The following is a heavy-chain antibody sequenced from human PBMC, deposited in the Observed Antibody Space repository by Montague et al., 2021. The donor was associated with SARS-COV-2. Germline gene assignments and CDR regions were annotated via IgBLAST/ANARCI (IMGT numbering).Heavy chain of an antibody. D-gene: IGHD2-2*01. Sequence: SETLSLTCTVSGGSISSSTYYWGWIRQPPGKGLEWIGSMYYSGSTYYNPSLKSRVTISVDTSKKQFSLKLSSVTAADTAVYYCTREGYQVLWSDYYYYGMDVWGQGTTVTVSS. CDR1: GGSISSSTYY. CDR2: MYYSGST. CDR3: TREGYQVLWSDYYYYGMDV. V-gene: IGHV4-39*02. J-gene: IGHJ6*02.